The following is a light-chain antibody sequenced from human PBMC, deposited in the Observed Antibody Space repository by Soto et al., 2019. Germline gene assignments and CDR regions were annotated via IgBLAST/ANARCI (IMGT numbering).Light chain of an antibody. CDR3: QQYQSYWT. V-gene: IGKV1-5*03. Sequence: DIQMTQSPSTLSASVGDRVTITCRASQRISTYLAWYQQKPGKAPKLLIYKASTLESGVPSRFSGSGSGTEFTLTISSLQPDDFATDFCQQYQSYWTFGQGTKVEI. CDR1: QRISTY. J-gene: IGKJ1*01. CDR2: KAS.